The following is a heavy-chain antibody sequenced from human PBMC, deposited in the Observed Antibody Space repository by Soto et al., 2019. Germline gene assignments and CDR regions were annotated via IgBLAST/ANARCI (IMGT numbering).Heavy chain of an antibody. D-gene: IGHD2-2*01. CDR2: IDPSDSYT. Sequence: EVQLVQSGAEVKKPGESLRISCKGSGYSFTSYWISWVRQMPGKGLEWMGRIDPSDSYTNYSPSFQGHVTISADKSISTAYLQWSSLKASDTAMYYCARRCSSTSCYLWFDPWGQGTLVTVSS. J-gene: IGHJ5*02. V-gene: IGHV5-10-1*03. CDR1: GYSFTSYW. CDR3: ARRCSSTSCYLWFDP.